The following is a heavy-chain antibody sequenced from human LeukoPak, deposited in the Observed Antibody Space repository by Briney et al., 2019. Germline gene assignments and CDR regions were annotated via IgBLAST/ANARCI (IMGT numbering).Heavy chain of an antibody. V-gene: IGHV4-39*07. CDR2: IYYSGST. D-gene: IGHD3-16*02. J-gene: IGHJ3*02. CDR1: GGSISSSSYY. CDR3: ARSGGGNDYVWGSYHDAFDI. Sequence: PSETLSLTCTVSGGSISSSSYYWGWIRQPPGKGLEWIGSIYYSGSTYYNPSLKSRVTISVDTSKNQFSLKLSSVTAADTAVYYCARSGGGNDYVWGSYHDAFDIWGQGTMVTVSS.